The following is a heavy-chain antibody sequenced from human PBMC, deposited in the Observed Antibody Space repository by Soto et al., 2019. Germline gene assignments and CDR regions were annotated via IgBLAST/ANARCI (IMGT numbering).Heavy chain of an antibody. CDR3: AKERTSSTYDGMDV. D-gene: IGHD6-6*01. J-gene: IGHJ6*02. CDR2: LTWGGSA. Sequence: EVQLLESGGGLIQPGGSLRLSCAGSGFTFSDYGMNWVRQAPGKGLEWVSGLTWGGSAYYAESVRGRFTISRDNSKSILYVQMNSLRVEDTAVYYCAKERTSSTYDGMDVWGQGTPVTVPS. CDR1: GFTFSDYG. V-gene: IGHV3-23*01.